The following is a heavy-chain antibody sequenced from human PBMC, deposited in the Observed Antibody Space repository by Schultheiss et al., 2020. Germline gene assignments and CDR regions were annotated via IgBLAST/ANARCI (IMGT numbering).Heavy chain of an antibody. CDR3: ARDPGYCSGGSCYSYYMDV. Sequence: GGSLRLSSAASGFIFSNYAMRWVRQAPGKGLEWVPAISGSGGSTYYADSVKGRFTISRDNSKNTLYLQMNSLRAEDTALYYCARDPGYCSGGSCYSYYMDVWGRGTTVSVCS. CDR1: GFIFSNYA. CDR2: ISGSGGST. J-gene: IGHJ6*03. V-gene: IGHV3-23*01. D-gene: IGHD2-15*01.